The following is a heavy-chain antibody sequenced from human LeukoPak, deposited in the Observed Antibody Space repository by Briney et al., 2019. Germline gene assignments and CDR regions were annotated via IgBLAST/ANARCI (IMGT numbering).Heavy chain of an antibody. D-gene: IGHD3-16*01. CDR2: INEDGNRK. J-gene: IGHJ4*02. CDR1: GFIFNGHW. CDR3: ARHIPRGNNYFDS. V-gene: IGHV3-7*01. Sequence: GGSLRLSCAASGFIFNGHWMTWVRQAPGKGLEWVSNINEDGNRKYYVDSVQGRFTISRDNAKNSLYLQMNGLRAEDTAMYFCARHIPRGNNYFDSWGQGTLVTVSS.